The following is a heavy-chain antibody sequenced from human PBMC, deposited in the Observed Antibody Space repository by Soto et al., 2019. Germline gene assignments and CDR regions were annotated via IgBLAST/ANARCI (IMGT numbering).Heavy chain of an antibody. CDR2: IWYDGSNK. CDR3: ARESWGAVAVT. V-gene: IGHV3-33*01. J-gene: IGHJ4*02. CDR1: GFTFSSYG. D-gene: IGHD6-19*01. Sequence: QVQLVESGGGVVQPGRSLRLSCAASGFTFSSYGMHWVRQAPGKGLEWVAVIWYDGSNKYYADSVKGRFTISRDNSKNTRYLQINRLRDEDTAVYYCARESWGAVAVTWGQGTLVTVSS.